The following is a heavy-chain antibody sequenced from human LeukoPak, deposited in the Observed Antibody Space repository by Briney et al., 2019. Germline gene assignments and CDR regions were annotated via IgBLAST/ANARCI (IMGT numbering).Heavy chain of an antibody. CDR2: IYYSGST. CDR1: GGSISSGSYY. Sequence: SETLSLTCTVSGGSISSGSYYWSWIRQPPGKGLEWIGYIYYSGSTTYNPSLKSRVTISVDTSKNQFSLKLSSVTAADTAVYYCASSANYGGNSGYFDYWGQGTLVTVSS. CDR3: ASSANYGGNSGYFDY. D-gene: IGHD4-23*01. J-gene: IGHJ4*02. V-gene: IGHV4-61*01.